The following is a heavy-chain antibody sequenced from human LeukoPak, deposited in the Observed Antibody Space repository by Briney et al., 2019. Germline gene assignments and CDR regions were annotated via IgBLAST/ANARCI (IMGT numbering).Heavy chain of an antibody. J-gene: IGHJ4*02. CDR2: INHSGST. Sequence: SETLSLTCAVYGGSFSGYYWSWIRQPPGKGLEWIGEINHSGSTNYNPSLKSRVTISVDTSKNQFSLKLSSVTAADTAVYYCARQGYSYGLDYWGQGTLVTVSS. V-gene: IGHV4-34*01. CDR3: ARQGYSYGLDY. D-gene: IGHD5-18*01. CDR1: GGSFSGYY.